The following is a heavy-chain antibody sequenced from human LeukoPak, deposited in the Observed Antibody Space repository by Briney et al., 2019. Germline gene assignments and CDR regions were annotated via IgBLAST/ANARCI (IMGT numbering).Heavy chain of an antibody. V-gene: IGHV1-69*05. J-gene: IGHJ4*02. D-gene: IGHD2-8*01. Sequence: SVKVSCKASGGTFSSYAISWVRQAPGQGLEWMGGIIPIFGTANYAQKFQGRVTITTDESTSTAYMELSSLRSEDTAVYYCARGGVVRGYPDYWGQGTLVTDSS. CDR2: IIPIFGTA. CDR3: ARGGVVRGYPDY. CDR1: GGTFSSYA.